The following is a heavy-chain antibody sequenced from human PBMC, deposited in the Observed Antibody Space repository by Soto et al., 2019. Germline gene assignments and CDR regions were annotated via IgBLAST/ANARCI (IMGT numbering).Heavy chain of an antibody. CDR1: GGSISSYY. CDR2: IYYSGST. D-gene: IGHD3-16*01. J-gene: IGHJ5*02. CDR3: ARLGNWFDP. Sequence: SETLSLTCTVSGGSISSYYWSWIRQPPGRGLEWIGYIYYSGSTNYNPSLKSRVTISVDTSKNQFSLKLSSVTAADTAVYYCARLGNWFDPWGQGTLVTVSS. V-gene: IGHV4-59*08.